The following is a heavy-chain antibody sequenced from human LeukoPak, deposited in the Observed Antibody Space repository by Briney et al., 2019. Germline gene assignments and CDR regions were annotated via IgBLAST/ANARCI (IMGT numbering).Heavy chain of an antibody. J-gene: IGHJ4*02. CDR1: GFTFSRFE. CDR2: ISTGTYI. Sequence: PGGSLRLSCVASGFTFSRFEMNWVRQAPGKGLEWISHISTGTYIAYTDSVKGRFTISRDNAKNSLYLQMNSLRAEDTAVYCCTREQDREAAATVVGDYWGQGTLVTVSS. V-gene: IGHV3-48*03. D-gene: IGHD4-23*01. CDR3: TREQDREAAATVVGDY.